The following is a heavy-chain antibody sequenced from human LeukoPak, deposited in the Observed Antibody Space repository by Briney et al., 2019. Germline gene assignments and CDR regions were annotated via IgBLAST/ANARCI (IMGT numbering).Heavy chain of an antibody. V-gene: IGHV1-2*02. CDR1: GYTFTGYY. D-gene: IGHD1-1*01. Sequence: GASVKVSCKSSGYTFTGYYIHCVRQAPGQGLEWMGWINPNNGDTNYAQKFQGRVTMTRDTSISTAYMELSSLISDDTAVYYCARDVQVEWEGVHAFDVWGQGTMVTVSS. J-gene: IGHJ3*01. CDR3: ARDVQVEWEGVHAFDV. CDR2: INPNNGDT.